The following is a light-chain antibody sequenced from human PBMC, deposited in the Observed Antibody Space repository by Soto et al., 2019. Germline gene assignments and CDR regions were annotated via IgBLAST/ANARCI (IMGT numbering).Light chain of an antibody. Sequence: EIVLTQSPGTLSLSPGDTATLSCRANQHVWGTYLAWYQQKPGQAPRLVIYGTSTRAAGVPDRFSGSGSGTDFTLTINRLEPEDVAVYFCQQFGSSLALIFGGGTKVDIK. CDR2: GTS. CDR1: QHVWGTY. V-gene: IGKV3-20*01. CDR3: QQFGSSLALI. J-gene: IGKJ4*01.